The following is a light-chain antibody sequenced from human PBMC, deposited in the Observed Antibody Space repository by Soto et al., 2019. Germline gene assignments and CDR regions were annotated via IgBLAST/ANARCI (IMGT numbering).Light chain of an antibody. CDR2: SAS. Sequence: DIQMTQSPASLSASVGDRVTITCRASQTISSYLNWYQQKAGAAPKLLIYSASTLQSGASSRFSGSGFGTDYTLTISSLQPADFAVYYCQQTFRSPHTFGQGTKLDIK. CDR3: QQTFRSPHT. CDR1: QTISSY. V-gene: IGKV1-39*01. J-gene: IGKJ2*01.